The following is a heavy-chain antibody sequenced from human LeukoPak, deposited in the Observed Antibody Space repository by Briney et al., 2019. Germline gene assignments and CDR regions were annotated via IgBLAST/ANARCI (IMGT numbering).Heavy chain of an antibody. CDR3: ATHCHSASCYTRFDY. J-gene: IGHJ4*02. CDR1: GFTFSNYW. V-gene: IGHV3-7*01. CDR2: IKEDGSER. Sequence: PGGSLRLSCAASGFTFSNYWMSWVRQAPGKGLEWVANIKEDGSERVYVDSVKGRFTISRDNAKNSLYLQMNSLRGGDTAVYYCATHCHSASCYTRFDYWGQGTQVTVSS. D-gene: IGHD2-2*02.